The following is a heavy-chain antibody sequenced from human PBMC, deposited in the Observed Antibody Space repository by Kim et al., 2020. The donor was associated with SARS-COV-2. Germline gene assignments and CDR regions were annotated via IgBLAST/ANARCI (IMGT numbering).Heavy chain of an antibody. D-gene: IGHD7-27*01. Sequence: TNSNPSLKSRVTISVDTSKNQFSLKLSSVTAADTAVYYCARYLPGESFDYWGQGTLVTVSS. CDR2: T. J-gene: IGHJ4*02. CDR3: ARYLPGESFDY. V-gene: IGHV4-4*09.